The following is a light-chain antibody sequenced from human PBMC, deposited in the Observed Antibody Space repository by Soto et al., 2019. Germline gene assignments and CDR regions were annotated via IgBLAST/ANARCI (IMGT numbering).Light chain of an antibody. CDR1: SSTIGNNY. CDR3: GTWDSSLSAWV. CDR2: END. V-gene: IGLV1-51*01. Sequence: QSALTQPPSGSVAPGQRVTISCSGSSSTIGNNYVSWYQQLPGTAPKLLIYENDKRPSGIPDRFSGSKSDTSATLGITGLQTGDEADYYCGTWDSSLSAWVFGGGTKVTVL. J-gene: IGLJ3*02.